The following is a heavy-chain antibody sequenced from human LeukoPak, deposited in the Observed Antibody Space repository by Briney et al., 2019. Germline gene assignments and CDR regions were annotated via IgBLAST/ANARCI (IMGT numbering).Heavy chain of an antibody. CDR3: ARFYSSSSRWFDP. Sequence: PSETLSLTCTVSGGSISSSSYYWGWIRQPPGKGLEWIGTIHYSGITNYNPSLKSRVTISVDTSEDQFSLKLNSLTAADTAVYYCARFYSSSSRWFDPWGQGTLVTVSS. D-gene: IGHD6-6*01. CDR2: IHYSGIT. V-gene: IGHV4-39*07. J-gene: IGHJ5*02. CDR1: GGSISSSSYY.